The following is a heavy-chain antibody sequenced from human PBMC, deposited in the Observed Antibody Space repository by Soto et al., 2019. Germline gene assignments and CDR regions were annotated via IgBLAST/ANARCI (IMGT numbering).Heavy chain of an antibody. CDR2: IVVGSGNT. CDR1: GFTFTSSA. Sequence: SVKVSCKASGFTFTSSAVQWVRQARGQRLEWIGWIVVGSGNTNYAQKFQERVTITRDMSTSTAYMELSSLRSEDTAVYYGAADEDSYAARYWGQGTLVTVSS. J-gene: IGHJ4*02. V-gene: IGHV1-58*01. D-gene: IGHD5-18*01. CDR3: AADEDSYAARY.